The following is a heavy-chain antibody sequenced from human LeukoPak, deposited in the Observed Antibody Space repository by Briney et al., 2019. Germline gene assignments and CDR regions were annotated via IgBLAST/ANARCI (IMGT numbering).Heavy chain of an antibody. CDR3: ARAPIAAAGTIYFDY. V-gene: IGHV3-13*01. D-gene: IGHD6-13*01. CDR1: GFTFSSYD. CDR2: IGTAGDT. J-gene: IGHJ4*02. Sequence: GGSLRLSRAASGFTFSSYDMHWVRQATGKGLEWVSAIGTAGDTYYPGSVKGRFTISRENAKNSLYLQMNSLRAEDTAVYYCARAPIAAAGTIYFDYWGQGTLVTVSS.